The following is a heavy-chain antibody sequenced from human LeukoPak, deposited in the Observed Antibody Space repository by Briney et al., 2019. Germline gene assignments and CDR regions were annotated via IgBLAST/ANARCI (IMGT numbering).Heavy chain of an antibody. J-gene: IGHJ4*02. CDR2: IRYDGSNK. CDR1: GFTFSTYA. D-gene: IGHD3-22*01. CDR3: VRELPPVVQYYFDY. Sequence: PGGSLRLSCAASGFTFSTYAIHWVRQAPGKGLEWVAVIRYDGSNKYYADSVKGRFTISRDNSRNTLYLQMNSLRAEDTAVYYCVRELPPVVQYYFDYWGPGTLVTVSS. V-gene: IGHV3-33*08.